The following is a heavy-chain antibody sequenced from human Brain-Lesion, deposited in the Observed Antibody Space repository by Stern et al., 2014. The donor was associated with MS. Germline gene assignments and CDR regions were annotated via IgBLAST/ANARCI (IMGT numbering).Heavy chain of an antibody. J-gene: IGHJ6*02. Sequence: QVQLMQSGPGLVKPSQTLSLSCTVSGGSISSGGYYWSWIRQLAGKGLEWIGRIFNSGSTSYNPSLKSRVTISINTSKNPFSLRLNPMTAADTAVYYCARGRVVPGFQYYATDVWGQGTTVIVSS. D-gene: IGHD2-2*01. CDR1: GGSISSGGYY. CDR2: IFNSGST. CDR3: ARGRVVPGFQYYATDV. V-gene: IGHV4-61*02.